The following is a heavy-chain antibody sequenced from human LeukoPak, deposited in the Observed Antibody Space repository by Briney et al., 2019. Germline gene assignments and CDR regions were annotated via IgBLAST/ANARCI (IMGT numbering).Heavy chain of an antibody. J-gene: IGHJ6*03. Sequence: GGSLRLSCAASGFTFSSYAMSWVRQAPGKGLEWVAVIWYDGSNKYYADSVKGRFTISRDNSKNTLYLQMNSLRAGDTAVYYCAKSVYAQSNYYYYMDVWGKGTTVTVSS. D-gene: IGHD2-8*01. CDR3: AKSVYAQSNYYYYMDV. CDR2: IWYDGSNK. V-gene: IGHV3-33*06. CDR1: GFTFSSYA.